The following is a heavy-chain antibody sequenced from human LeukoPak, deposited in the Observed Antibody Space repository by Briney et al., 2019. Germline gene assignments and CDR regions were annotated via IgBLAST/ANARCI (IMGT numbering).Heavy chain of an antibody. CDR2: ISGSGGST. V-gene: IGHV3-23*01. J-gene: IGHJ4*02. Sequence: TGGSLRLSCAASGFTFSSYAMSWVRQAPGKGLKWVSAISGSGGSTYYADSVKGRFTISRDNSKNTLYLQMNSLRAEDTAVYYCAKAAHISLLSMVRGVNFDYWGQGTLVTVSS. CDR3: AKAAHISLLSMVRGVNFDY. CDR1: GFTFSSYA. D-gene: IGHD3-10*01.